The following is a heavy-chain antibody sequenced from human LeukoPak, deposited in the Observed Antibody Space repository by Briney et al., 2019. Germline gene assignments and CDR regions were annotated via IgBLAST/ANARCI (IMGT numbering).Heavy chain of an antibody. D-gene: IGHD4-23*01. CDR1: GGSFSGYH. J-gene: IGHJ5*02. CDR2: INHSGST. Sequence: SETLSLTCAVYGGSFSGYHWSWIRQPPGKGLEWIGEINHSGSTNYSPSLKSRVTISIDTSKNQFSLKLSFVTGADTAVYYCARVGYSGYSTVVTPDWFDPWGQGTLVTVSS. CDR3: ARVGYSGYSTVVTPDWFDP. V-gene: IGHV4-34*01.